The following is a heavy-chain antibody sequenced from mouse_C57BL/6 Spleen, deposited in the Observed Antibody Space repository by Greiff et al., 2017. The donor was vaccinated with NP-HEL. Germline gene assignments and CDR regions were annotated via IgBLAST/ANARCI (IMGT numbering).Heavy chain of an antibody. V-gene: IGHV5-15*01. J-gene: IGHJ1*03. CDR3: ASVYDGYYWYFDV. Sequence: EVKLVESGGGLVQPGGSLKLSCAASGFTFSDYGMAWVRQAPRKGPEWVAFISNLAYSIYYADTVTGRFTISRENAKNTLYLEMSSLRSEDTAMYYCASVYDGYYWYFDVWGTGTTVTVSS. D-gene: IGHD2-3*01. CDR1: GFTFSDYG. CDR2: ISNLAYSI.